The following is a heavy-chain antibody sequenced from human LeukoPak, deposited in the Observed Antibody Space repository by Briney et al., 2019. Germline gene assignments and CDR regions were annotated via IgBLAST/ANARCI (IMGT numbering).Heavy chain of an antibody. CDR1: GGSISSGSYY. J-gene: IGHJ4*02. V-gene: IGHV4-61*02. Sequence: SETLSLTCTVSGGSISSGSYYWSWIRQPAGKGLEWIGRIYTSGSTNYNPSLKSRVTISVDTSKNQFSLKLSSVTAADTAVYYCARGPPVFFIAVAGPFDYWGQGTLVTVSS. CDR2: IYTSGST. CDR3: ARGPPVFFIAVAGPFDY. D-gene: IGHD6-19*01.